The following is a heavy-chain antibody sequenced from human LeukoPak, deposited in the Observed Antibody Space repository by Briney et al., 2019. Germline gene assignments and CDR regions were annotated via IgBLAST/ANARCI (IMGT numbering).Heavy chain of an antibody. Sequence: PGGSLRLSCAASGFTFSVFGMHWVRQTPGTGPVWVSRINPDGSTTTYADSGKGRFTISRHNAKNTLYLQISSLRAEDRAVYYCARDMWGTFDYWGQRTLVTVS. J-gene: IGHJ4*02. CDR1: GFTFSVFG. D-gene: IGHD7-27*01. V-gene: IGHV3-74*01. CDR3: ARDMWGTFDY. CDR2: INPDGSTT.